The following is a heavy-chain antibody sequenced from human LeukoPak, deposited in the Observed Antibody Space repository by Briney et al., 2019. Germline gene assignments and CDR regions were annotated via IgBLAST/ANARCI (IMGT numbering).Heavy chain of an antibody. Sequence: GGSLRLSCAAYGLTFSGYAMSWFRQAPGKGLEWVSAISGSGGSTYNAPSVKGRFTISTDNSKTTLYLQMNSLRAEDTAVYYCAKYLGCSYGYGSFDLWGRGTLVTVSS. CDR3: AKYLGCSYGYGSFDL. V-gene: IGHV3-23*01. J-gene: IGHJ2*01. CDR2: ISGSGGST. CDR1: GLTFSGYA. D-gene: IGHD5-18*01.